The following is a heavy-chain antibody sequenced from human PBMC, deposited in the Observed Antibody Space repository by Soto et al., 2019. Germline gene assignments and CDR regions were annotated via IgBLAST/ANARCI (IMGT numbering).Heavy chain of an antibody. Sequence: GGSLRLSCAASGLTFSSYSMNWVRQAPGKGLEWVSYISSSSSTIYYADSVKGRFTISRDNAKNSLYLQMNSLRDEDTAVYYCARGSRTPYDSSVTNYYYYGMDVWGQGTTVTVSS. CDR2: ISSSSSTI. V-gene: IGHV3-48*02. D-gene: IGHD3-22*01. CDR3: ARGSRTPYDSSVTNYYYYGMDV. J-gene: IGHJ6*02. CDR1: GLTFSSYS.